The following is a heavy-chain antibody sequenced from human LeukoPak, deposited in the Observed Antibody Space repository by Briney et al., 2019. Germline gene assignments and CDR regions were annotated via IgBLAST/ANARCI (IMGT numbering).Heavy chain of an antibody. D-gene: IGHD2-15*01. V-gene: IGHV3-21*01. Sequence: GGSLRLSCAASGFTFSSYSMNWVRQAPRKGLEWVSSISSSSSYIYYADSVKGRFTISRDNAKNSTYLQMNRLRAEDTAVYYCTRAPGRIWVVYWGQGTLVTVSS. CDR2: ISSSSSYI. CDR3: TRAPGRIWVVY. J-gene: IGHJ4*02. CDR1: GFTFSSYS.